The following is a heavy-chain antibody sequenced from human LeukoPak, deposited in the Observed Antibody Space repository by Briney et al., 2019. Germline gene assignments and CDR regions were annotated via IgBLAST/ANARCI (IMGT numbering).Heavy chain of an antibody. CDR3: ARRKGYSSVDY. D-gene: IGHD6-19*01. Sequence: PSETLSLTCTVSGGSISSYYWSWIRQPPGKGLEWIGYIYYSGSTNYNPSLKSRVTISVDTSKNQFSLKLSSVTAADTAVYYCARRKGYSSVDYWGQGTLVTVSS. CDR2: IYYSGST. CDR1: GGSISSYY. V-gene: IGHV4-59*08. J-gene: IGHJ4*02.